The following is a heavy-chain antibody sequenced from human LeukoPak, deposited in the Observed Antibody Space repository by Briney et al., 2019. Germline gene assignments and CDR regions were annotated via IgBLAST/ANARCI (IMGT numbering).Heavy chain of an antibody. CDR1: GFSFSSYA. Sequence: GGSLRLSCVGSGFSFSSYAMSWVRQAPGKGLEWVSGISGSGGNTYYADSIKGRFTISRDNSKNTLYLQMNSLRAEDTAVYYCAKRYDFWSSSFNYYNMDVWGQGTTVTVSS. J-gene: IGHJ6*02. CDR2: ISGSGGNT. CDR3: AKRYDFWSSSFNYYNMDV. D-gene: IGHD3-3*01. V-gene: IGHV3-23*01.